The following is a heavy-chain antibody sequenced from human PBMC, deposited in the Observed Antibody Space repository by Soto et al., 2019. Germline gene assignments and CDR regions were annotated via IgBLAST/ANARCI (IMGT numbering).Heavy chain of an antibody. J-gene: IGHJ4*02. CDR3: AKSRRLYSYHFDY. Sequence: EVQLLESGGGLVQPGGSLRLSCAASGFTFSSYAMSWVRQAPGKGLEWVSAISGSGGSTYNADSVKGRFTISRDNSKNTLYLQMNSLRAEDTAVYYCAKSRRLYSYHFDYWGQGTLVTVSS. D-gene: IGHD5-18*01. CDR1: GFTFSSYA. V-gene: IGHV3-23*01. CDR2: ISGSGGST.